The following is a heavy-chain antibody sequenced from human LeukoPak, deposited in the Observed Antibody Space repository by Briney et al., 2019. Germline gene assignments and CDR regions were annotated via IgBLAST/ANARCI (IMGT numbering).Heavy chain of an antibody. J-gene: IGHJ5*02. CDR1: GGSFSGYY. Sequence: NASETLSLTCAVYGGSFSGYYWVWIRQPPGQGLEWIASVYYSGSTYYNPSLKSRVTMSVDTSKNQFSLTLNSVTAADTAVYYCASAHPNVDRWFDPWGPGTLVTVSS. V-gene: IGHV4-59*04. D-gene: IGHD5-12*01. CDR3: ASAHPNVDRWFDP. CDR2: VYYSGST.